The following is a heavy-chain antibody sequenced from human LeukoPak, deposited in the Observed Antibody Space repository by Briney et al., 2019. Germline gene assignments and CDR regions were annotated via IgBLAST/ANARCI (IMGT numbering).Heavy chain of an antibody. V-gene: IGHV1-2*02. Sequence: VASVKVSCKASGYTFTGYYMHWVRQAPGQGLEWMGWINPNSGGTNYAQKFQGRVTMTRDTSISTAYMELSRLRSDDTAVYYCASDLYCSGGSCYSHWFDPWGQGTLVTVSS. D-gene: IGHD2-15*01. CDR1: GYTFTGYY. J-gene: IGHJ5*02. CDR2: INPNSGGT. CDR3: ASDLYCSGGSCYSHWFDP.